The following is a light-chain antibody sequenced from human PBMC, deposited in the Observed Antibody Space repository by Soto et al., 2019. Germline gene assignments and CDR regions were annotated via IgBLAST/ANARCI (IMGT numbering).Light chain of an antibody. CDR3: QRNYNAPP. CDR2: SAS. CDR1: QGISSC. Sequence: DIQLTQSPSSLSASVGDRVTITCRVSQGISSCLNWCRQKPGKVPKLLIYSASNLQSGVPSRFHGNGSWNDFTLTINNLQPEDVATYYGQRNYNAPPFGQGTRLEI. V-gene: IGKV1-27*01. J-gene: IGKJ5*01.